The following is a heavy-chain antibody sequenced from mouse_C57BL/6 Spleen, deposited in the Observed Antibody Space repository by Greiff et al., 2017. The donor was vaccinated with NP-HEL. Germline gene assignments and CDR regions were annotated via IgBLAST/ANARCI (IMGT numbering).Heavy chain of an antibody. Sequence: EVKLVESEGGLVQPGRSMKLSCTASGFTFSDYYMAWVRQVPEKGLEWVANINYDGSSTYYLDSLKSRFIISRDNAKNILYLQMSSLKSEDTATYYCARGYDYDGPYYYAMDYWGQGTSVTVSS. J-gene: IGHJ4*01. CDR2: INYDGSST. V-gene: IGHV5-16*01. D-gene: IGHD2-4*01. CDR3: ARGYDYDGPYYYAMDY. CDR1: GFTFSDYY.